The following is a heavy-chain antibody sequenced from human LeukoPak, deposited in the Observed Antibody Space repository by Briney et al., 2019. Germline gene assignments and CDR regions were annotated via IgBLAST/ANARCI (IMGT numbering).Heavy chain of an antibody. Sequence: ASVKVSCKASGYTFTSYYMHWVRQAPGQGLEWMGIINPSGGSTSYAQKFQGRVTMTRDMSTSTVYMELSSLRSEDTAVYYCARPLAGAAFDIWGHGTMVTVSS. V-gene: IGHV1-46*01. CDR2: INPSGGST. J-gene: IGHJ3*02. CDR1: GYTFTSYY. CDR3: ARPLAGAAFDI. D-gene: IGHD3-10*01.